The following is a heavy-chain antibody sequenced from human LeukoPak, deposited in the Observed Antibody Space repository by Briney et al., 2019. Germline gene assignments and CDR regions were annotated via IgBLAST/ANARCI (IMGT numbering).Heavy chain of an antibody. Sequence: GGSLRLSCAASGFTFSSYSMNWVHQASGKGLEWVSTVSGSGDTTYYADSVKGRFTISRDNSKNTLYLQMNSLRAEDTAVYYCAKYYYDSSGSRHFDYWGQGTLVTVSS. CDR3: AKYYYDSSGSRHFDY. J-gene: IGHJ4*02. V-gene: IGHV3-23*01. D-gene: IGHD3-22*01. CDR2: VSGSGDTT. CDR1: GFTFSSYS.